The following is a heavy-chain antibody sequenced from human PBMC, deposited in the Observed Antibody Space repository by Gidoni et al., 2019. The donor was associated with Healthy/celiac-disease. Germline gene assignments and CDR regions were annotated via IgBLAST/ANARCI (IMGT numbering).Heavy chain of an antibody. J-gene: IGHJ4*02. V-gene: IGHV1-46*01. CDR3: ARDRYYYGSGSYWNFDY. CDR2: INPSGGST. Sequence: QVQLVQSGAEVKTPGASVKVSCKASGYTFTSYYMHWVRQAPGQGLEWMGIINPSGGSTSYAQKFQGRVTMTRDTSTSTVYMELSSLRSEDTAVYYCARDRYYYGSGSYWNFDYWGQGTLVTVSS. CDR1: GYTFTSYY. D-gene: IGHD3-10*01.